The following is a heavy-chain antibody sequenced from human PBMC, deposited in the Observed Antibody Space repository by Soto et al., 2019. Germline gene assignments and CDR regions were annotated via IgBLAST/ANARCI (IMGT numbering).Heavy chain of an antibody. V-gene: IGHV2-5*02. Sequence: QITLKESGPTLVKPTQTLTLTCTFSGFSLTTRGVGVGWIRQPPGTALEWLALIYWANDKRYSQSLKSRLTITKDTTKNQVVLTMTNMDPADTATYFCAHRTTTVTWWFDPWGQGTLVTVSS. CDR1: GFSLTTRGVG. D-gene: IGHD4-17*01. CDR2: IYWANDK. J-gene: IGHJ5*02. CDR3: AHRTTTVTWWFDP.